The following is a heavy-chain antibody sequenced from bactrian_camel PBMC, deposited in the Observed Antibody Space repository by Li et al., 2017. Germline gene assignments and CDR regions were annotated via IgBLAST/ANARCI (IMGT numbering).Heavy chain of an antibody. Sequence: HVQLVESGGGSVQTGGSLRLSCVASGYDYSRLYMAWFRQRPGQEREAVAAIDNTGSATYTHSAAGRFTISIDNAKNTLFLQMNSLTVEDSAMYYCAADVVNLQMARWYTYWGQGTQVTVS. D-gene: IGHD1*01. V-gene: IGHV3S53*01. CDR3: AADVVNLQMARWYTY. CDR1: GYDYSRLY. J-gene: IGHJ4*01. CDR2: IDNTGSA.